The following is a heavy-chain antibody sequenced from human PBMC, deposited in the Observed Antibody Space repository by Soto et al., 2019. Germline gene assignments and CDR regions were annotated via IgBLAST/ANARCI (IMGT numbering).Heavy chain of an antibody. CDR3: AASYDTGFDP. Sequence: QLQLVQSAAEVKKPGASVRVSCKAYGYPFIKYGISWIRQAPEQGLEWMGWINVDSGYTNYAQKFQGRVTMTADTSSDTAFMELRSLRLDDTAVYFCAASYDTGFDPWGQGILVSVSS. V-gene: IGHV1-18*04. CDR2: INVDSGYT. D-gene: IGHD3-9*01. CDR1: GYPFIKYG. J-gene: IGHJ5*02.